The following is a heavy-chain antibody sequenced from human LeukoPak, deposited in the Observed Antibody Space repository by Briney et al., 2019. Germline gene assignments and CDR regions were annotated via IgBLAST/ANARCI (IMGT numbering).Heavy chain of an antibody. Sequence: EASVKVSCKVSGYTLTELSMHWVRQAPGKGLEWMGGFDPEDGETIYAQKFQGRVTMTEDTPTDTAYMELSSLRSEDTAVYYYATARITFGGVIVMPFDYWGQGTLVTVSS. CDR3: ATARITFGGVIVMPFDY. CDR2: FDPEDGET. CDR1: GYTLTELS. V-gene: IGHV1-24*01. D-gene: IGHD3-16*02. J-gene: IGHJ4*02.